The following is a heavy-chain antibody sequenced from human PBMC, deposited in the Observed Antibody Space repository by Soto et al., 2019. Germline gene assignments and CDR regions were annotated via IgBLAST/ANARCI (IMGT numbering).Heavy chain of an antibody. J-gene: IGHJ3*02. CDR3: AHPRGYGVFDAVDI. Sequence: GGSLRLSCAASGFLFGTYAMNWVRQAPGKGLEWVSAISNNGVDTYYAESVRGRFTISRDNSINTLYLQMRRLRAEDTAVYYCAHPRGYGVFDAVDIWGQGTMVTVSS. CDR1: GFLFGTYA. CDR2: ISNNGVDT. D-gene: IGHD4-17*01. V-gene: IGHV3-23*01.